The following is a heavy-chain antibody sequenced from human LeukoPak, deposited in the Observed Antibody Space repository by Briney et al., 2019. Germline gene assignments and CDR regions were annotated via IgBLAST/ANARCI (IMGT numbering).Heavy chain of an antibody. J-gene: IGHJ4*02. CDR1: GFSLSTSGVG. CDR3: AHRSDRKLLWFGELLSGTFDY. CDR2: IYWNDDK. D-gene: IGHD3-10*01. Sequence: SGPTLVKPTQTLTLTCTFSGFSLSTSGVGVGWIRQPPGKALEWLALIYWNDDKRYSPSLKSRLTITKDTSKNQVVLTMTNMDPVDTATYYCAHRSDRKLLWFGELLSGTFDYWAREPWSPSP. V-gene: IGHV2-5*01.